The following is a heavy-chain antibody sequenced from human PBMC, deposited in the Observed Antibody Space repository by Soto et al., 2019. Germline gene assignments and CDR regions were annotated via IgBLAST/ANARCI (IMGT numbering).Heavy chain of an antibody. Sequence: SETLSLTCTVSGGSISSCGYYWSWIRQHPGKGLEWIGYIYYSGSTYYNPSLKSRVTISVDTSKNQFSLKLSSVTAADTAVYYCARRSIAAAGTWWFDPWGQGTLVTVSS. J-gene: IGHJ5*02. D-gene: IGHD6-13*01. CDR3: ARRSIAAAGTWWFDP. CDR1: GGSISSCGYY. CDR2: IYYSGST. V-gene: IGHV4-31*03.